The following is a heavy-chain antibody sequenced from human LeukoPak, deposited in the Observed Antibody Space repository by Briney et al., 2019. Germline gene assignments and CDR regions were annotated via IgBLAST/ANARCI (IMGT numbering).Heavy chain of an antibody. V-gene: IGHV1-69*05. CDR2: IIPVFGTA. CDR3: ATCVIDSSSWYAHYNWSDP. CDR1: GGTFSSYA. Sequence: SVKVSCKASGGTFSSYAITWVRQAPGQGLEWMGGIIPVFGTANYAQKFQGRVTITTDESTSTAYMELSSLRSEDTAVYYCATCVIDSSSWYAHYNWSDPWGQGTLVTVSS. J-gene: IGHJ5*02. D-gene: IGHD6-13*01.